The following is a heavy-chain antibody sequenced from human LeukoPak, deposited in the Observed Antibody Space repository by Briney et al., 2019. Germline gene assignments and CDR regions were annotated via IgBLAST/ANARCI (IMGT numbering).Heavy chain of an antibody. V-gene: IGHV1-18*01. D-gene: IGHD2-21*01. CDR3: ARELFSNWFDP. CDR1: GGTFSSYA. CDR2: ISAYNGNT. Sequence: ASVKVSCKASGGTFSSYAISWVRQAPGQGLEWMGWISAYNGNTNYAQKLQGRVTMTTDTSTSTAYMELRSLRSDDTAVYYCARELFSNWFDPWGQGTLVTVSS. J-gene: IGHJ5*02.